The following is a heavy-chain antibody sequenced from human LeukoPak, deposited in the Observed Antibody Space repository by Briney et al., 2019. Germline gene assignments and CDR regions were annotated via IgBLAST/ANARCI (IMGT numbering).Heavy chain of an antibody. CDR3: ARDRGTGTDAIDI. CDR2: INPNSGGT. Sequence: ASVKVSCKASGYTFTGYYVHWVRQAPGQGLEWMGWINPNSGGTNYAQKFQGRVTMTRDTSISTAYMELSRLRSDDTAVYYCARDRGTGTDAIDIWGQGTMVTVSS. J-gene: IGHJ3*02. D-gene: IGHD7-27*01. V-gene: IGHV1-2*02. CDR1: GYTFTGYY.